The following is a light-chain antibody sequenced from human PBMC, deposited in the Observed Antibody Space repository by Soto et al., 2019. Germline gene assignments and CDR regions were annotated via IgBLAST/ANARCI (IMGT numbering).Light chain of an antibody. V-gene: IGKV1-39*01. CDR1: QSISNY. CDR3: QQSYSTPRT. CDR2: AAS. Sequence: DIQMTQSPSSLTASVGDRVTITCRASQSISNYLNWYQQKPGKAPNLLIYAASSLQSGVPSRFSGRGSGTDFTLTISSLQPEDFATYFSQQSYSTPRTFGQGTQVEIK. J-gene: IGKJ1*01.